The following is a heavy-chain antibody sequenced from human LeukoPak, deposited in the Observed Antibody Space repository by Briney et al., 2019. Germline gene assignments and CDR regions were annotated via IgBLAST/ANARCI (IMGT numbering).Heavy chain of an antibody. CDR2: IYSSGST. Sequence: PSETLSLTCTVSGGSISNYWSWIRQPAGKGLERIGRIYSSGSTNYNPSLKSRVTMSVDTSKNQFSLKLSSVTAADTAVYYCARVDYGDYHDAFDIWGQGTMVTVSS. D-gene: IGHD4-17*01. CDR3: ARVDYGDYHDAFDI. J-gene: IGHJ3*02. V-gene: IGHV4-4*07. CDR1: GGSISNY.